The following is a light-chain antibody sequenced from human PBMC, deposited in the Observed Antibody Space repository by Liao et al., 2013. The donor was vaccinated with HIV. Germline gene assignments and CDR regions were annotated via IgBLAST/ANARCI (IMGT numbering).Light chain of an antibody. CDR3: KVWDSFSTFV. V-gene: IGLV3-1*01. J-gene: IGLJ1*01. CDR2: QDN. CDR1: KLGDNF. Sequence: SYEVTQPPSVSVSPGQTANITCSGDKLGDNFAFWYQQRPGQSPALIIYQDNKRPSGTPERFSGSKSGNTATLTIRGTQAMDEAEYYCKVWDSFSTFVFGTGTKVTVL.